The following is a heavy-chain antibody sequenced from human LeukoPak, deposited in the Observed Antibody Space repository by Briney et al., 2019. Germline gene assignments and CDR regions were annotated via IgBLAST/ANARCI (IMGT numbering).Heavy chain of an antibody. V-gene: IGHV3-48*03. CDR2: ISSSGSTI. J-gene: IGHJ4*02. CDR3: AREYYDSSGCDFDY. CDR1: GFTFSSYE. D-gene: IGHD3-22*01. Sequence: GGSLRLSCAASGFTFSSYEMNWVRQAPGKGLEWVSYISSSGSTIYYADSVKGRFTISRDNAKNSLYLQMNSLGAEDTAVYYCAREYYDSSGCDFDYWGQGTLVTVSS.